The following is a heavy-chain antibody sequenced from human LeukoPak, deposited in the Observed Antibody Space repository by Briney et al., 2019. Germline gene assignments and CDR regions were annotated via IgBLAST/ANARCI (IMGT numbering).Heavy chain of an antibody. CDR1: GGSFSGYY. Sequence: SETLSLTCAVYGGSFSGYYWSWIRQPPGKGLEWIGEINHSGSTNYNPSLKSRVTISVDTSKNQFSLKLSSVTAADTAVYYCARGLRFLKWLNRRSYYGMDVWGQGTTVTVSS. D-gene: IGHD3-3*01. J-gene: IGHJ6*02. V-gene: IGHV4-34*01. CDR2: INHSGST. CDR3: ARGLRFLKWLNRRSYYGMDV.